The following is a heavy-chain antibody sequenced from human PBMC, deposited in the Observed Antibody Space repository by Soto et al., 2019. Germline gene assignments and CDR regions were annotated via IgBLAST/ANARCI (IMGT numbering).Heavy chain of an antibody. CDR3: AKGYCSSTSCYRVWFDP. CDR2: FSGSGGST. V-gene: IGHV3-23*01. D-gene: IGHD2-2*01. J-gene: IGHJ5*02. CDR1: GFTFSSYA. Sequence: EVQLLESGGGLVQPGGSLRLSCAASGFTFSSYAMSWVRQAPGKGLEWVSAFSGSGGSTYYADSVKGRFTISRDNSKNSLYLQMNTLKSEDTAVYYCAKGYCSSTSCYRVWFDPWGQGTLVTVSS.